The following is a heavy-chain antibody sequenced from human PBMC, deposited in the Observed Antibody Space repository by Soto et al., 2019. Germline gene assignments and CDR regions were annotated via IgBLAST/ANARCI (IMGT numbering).Heavy chain of an antibody. D-gene: IGHD2-21*02. Sequence: QVQLVQSGAEVKKPGASVKVSCKASGYTFTSYGISWVRQAPGQGLEWMGWISAYNGNTNYAQKLQGRVTMTTGTSTSTAYMELRSLRSNDTAVYYCRVVTARPEYFQHWGQGTLVTVSS. CDR1: GYTFTSYG. CDR3: RVVTARPEYFQH. CDR2: ISAYNGNT. J-gene: IGHJ1*01. V-gene: IGHV1-18*01.